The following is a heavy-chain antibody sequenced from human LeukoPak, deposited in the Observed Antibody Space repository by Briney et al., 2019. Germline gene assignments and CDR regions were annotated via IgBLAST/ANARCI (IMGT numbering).Heavy chain of an antibody. CDR2: ISYDGSNK. J-gene: IGHJ4*02. CDR1: GFTFSSYA. D-gene: IGHD6-19*01. V-gene: IGHV3-30*01. CDR3: ARARDLYSSGWNFDY. Sequence: QAGGSLRLSCAASGFTFSSYAMHWVRQAPGKGLEWVAVISYDGSNKYYADSVKGRFIISRDNSKNTLYLQMNSLRAEDTAVYYCARARDLYSSGWNFDYWGQGTLVTVSS.